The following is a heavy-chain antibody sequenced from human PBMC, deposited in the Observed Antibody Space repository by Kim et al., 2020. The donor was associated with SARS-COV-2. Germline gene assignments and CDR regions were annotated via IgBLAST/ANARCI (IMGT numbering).Heavy chain of an antibody. J-gene: IGHJ2*01. CDR2: IKTKTEGETT. V-gene: IGHV3-15*01. CDR3: TTVHDRSGYYYDWYFDL. Sequence: GGSLRLSCITSGFTFSDAWMSWVRQAPGKGLEWVGHIKTKTEGETTDYPPSVKGRFTISRDDSKNTLFLHMQSLKTEDTAVYYCTTVHDRSGYYYDWYFDLWGRGTLVTVSS. CDR1: GFTFSDAW. D-gene: IGHD3-22*01.